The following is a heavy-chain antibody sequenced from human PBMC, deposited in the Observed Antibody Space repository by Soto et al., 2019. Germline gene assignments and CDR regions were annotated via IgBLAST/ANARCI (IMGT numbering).Heavy chain of an antibody. CDR2: ILQSGSA. J-gene: IGHJ5*02. D-gene: IGHD2-15*01. V-gene: IGHV4-34*01. Sequence: PSETLSLTCGVSGGSFSDYFWSWSRQPPGKGLEWIGAILQSGSASYSPSLKSRVTMSLDTSKNQLSLNLSSVTAADTAVYYCARGGGTYQQILDSWGQGTLVTVPS. CDR1: GGSFSDYF. CDR3: ARGGGTYQQILDS.